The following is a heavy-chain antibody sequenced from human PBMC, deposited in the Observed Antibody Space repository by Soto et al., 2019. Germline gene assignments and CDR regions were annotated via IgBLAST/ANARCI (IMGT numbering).Heavy chain of an antibody. CDR3: ATVPTLQLWSRGFDC. CDR2: FDPEDGET. J-gene: IGHJ4*02. Sequence: GASVKVCSEVSRYTVNVSLVHGVRQTPGKGLEWMGGFDPEDGETIYAQKFQGRVTMTEDTSTDTAYMELSSLRSEDTAVYYCATVPTLQLWSRGFDCWGQGTLVTVSS. D-gene: IGHD5-18*01. V-gene: IGHV1-24*01. CDR1: RYTVNVSL.